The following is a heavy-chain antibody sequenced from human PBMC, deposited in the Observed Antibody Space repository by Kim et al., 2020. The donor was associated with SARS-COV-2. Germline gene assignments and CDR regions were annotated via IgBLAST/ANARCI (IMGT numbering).Heavy chain of an antibody. D-gene: IGHD3-10*01. Sequence: SETLSLTCVVSNGSISSHNWWSWVRQSPGKGLEWIGEIYHSGTTTYNPSLKSRVTISVDKSKNLFSLKLSSVTAADAAVYYCARRGAEAVNNWFDPWGQGTPVTVSS. CDR1: NGSISSHNW. J-gene: IGHJ5*02. V-gene: IGHV4-4*02. CDR3: ARRGAEAVNNWFDP. CDR2: IYHSGTT.